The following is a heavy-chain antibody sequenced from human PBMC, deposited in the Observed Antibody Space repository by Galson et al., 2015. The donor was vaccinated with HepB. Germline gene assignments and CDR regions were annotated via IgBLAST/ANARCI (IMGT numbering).Heavy chain of an antibody. CDR1: GDSISSLTSRSYY. D-gene: IGHD6-25*01. V-gene: IGHV4-39*01. Sequence: SETLSLTCSVSGDSISSLTSRSYYWGWIRQPPGKGLEWIGNVYYSGSTYYNPSLKSRVTISVDTSGNQFSLKLTSVTAADTAVYYCARRMVSGAFDFWGQGTMVTVSS. CDR2: VYYSGST. CDR3: ARRMVSGAFDF. J-gene: IGHJ3*01.